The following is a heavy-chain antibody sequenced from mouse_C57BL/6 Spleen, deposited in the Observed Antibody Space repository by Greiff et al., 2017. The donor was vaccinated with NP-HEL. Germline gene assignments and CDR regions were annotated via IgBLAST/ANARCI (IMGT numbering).Heavy chain of an antibody. D-gene: IGHD3-2*02. V-gene: IGHV1-59*01. Sequence: HVQLQQPGAELVRPGTSVKLSCKASGYTFTSYWMHWVKQRPGQGLEWIGVIDPSDSYTNYNQKFKGKATLTVDTSSSTAYMQLSSLTSEDSAVYYCARSRSSGSYYFDYWGQGTTLTVSS. J-gene: IGHJ2*01. CDR2: IDPSDSYT. CDR3: ARSRSSGSYYFDY. CDR1: GYTFTSYW.